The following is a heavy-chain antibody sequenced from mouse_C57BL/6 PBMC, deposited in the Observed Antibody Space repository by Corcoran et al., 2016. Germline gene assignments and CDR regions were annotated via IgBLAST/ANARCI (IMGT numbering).Heavy chain of an antibody. Sequence: EVQLQQSGPVLVKPGASVKMSCKASGYTFTDYYMNWVKQSHGKSLEWIGVINPYNGGTSYNQKFKGKATLTVDKSSSTAYMDLNSLTSEDSAVYYCASLNWEGFAYWGQGTLVTVSA. J-gene: IGHJ3*01. CDR2: INPYNGGT. CDR3: ASLNWEGFAY. CDR1: GYTFTDYY. V-gene: IGHV1-19*01. D-gene: IGHD4-1*01.